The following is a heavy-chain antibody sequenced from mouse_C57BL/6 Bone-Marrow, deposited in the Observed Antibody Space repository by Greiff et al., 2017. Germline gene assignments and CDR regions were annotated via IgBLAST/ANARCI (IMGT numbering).Heavy chain of an antibody. Sequence: VQLKESGGGLVQPGGSLSLSCAASGFTFTDYYMSWVRQPPGKALEWLGFIRNKANGYTTEYSASVKGRFTISRDNSQSILYLQMNALRAEDSATYYCARYSSNSYYAMDYWGQGTSVTVSS. CDR2: IRNKANGYTT. J-gene: IGHJ4*01. V-gene: IGHV7-3*01. CDR1: GFTFTDYY. D-gene: IGHD2-5*01. CDR3: ARYSSNSYYAMDY.